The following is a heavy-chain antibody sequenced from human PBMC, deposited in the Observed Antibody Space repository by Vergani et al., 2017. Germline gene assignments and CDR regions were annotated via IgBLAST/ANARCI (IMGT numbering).Heavy chain of an antibody. CDR3: AREPPLTGFFDY. D-gene: IGHD3-9*01. V-gene: IGHV1-46*03. CDR2: ISPDGFST. Sequence: QVQLVQSGAEVGKPGASVKISCKASGSTFTAYYIHWVRQAPEQGLEWVGVISPDGFSTFYAQKFQGRVTITRDTSTSTVYVEVTSLRSDDTAVYYCAREPPLTGFFDYWGQGTLGTVSS. CDR1: GSTFTAYY. J-gene: IGHJ4*02.